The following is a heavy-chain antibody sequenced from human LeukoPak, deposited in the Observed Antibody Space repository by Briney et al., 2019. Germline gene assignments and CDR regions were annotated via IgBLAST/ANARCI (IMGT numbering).Heavy chain of an antibody. J-gene: IGHJ6*02. CDR1: GGSISSGDYY. D-gene: IGHD6-19*01. CDR3: ARDRVYSSGEDGMDV. CDR2: IYYSGST. V-gene: IGHV4-30-4*01. Sequence: SETLSLTCTVSGGSISSGDYYWSWIRQPPGKGLEWIGYIYYSGSTYYNPSLKSRVTISVVTSKNHFSLKLSSVTAADTAVYYCARDRVYSSGEDGMDVWGQGTTVTVSS.